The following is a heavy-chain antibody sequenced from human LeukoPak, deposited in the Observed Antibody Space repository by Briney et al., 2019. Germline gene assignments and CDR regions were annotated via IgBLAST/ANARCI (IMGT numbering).Heavy chain of an antibody. CDR3: ARDVSGYRLYYYYGMDV. D-gene: IGHD5-12*01. CDR1: GGSISSSSYY. CDR2: IYYSGST. Sequence: SETLSLTCTVSGGSISSSSYYWGWIRQPPGKGLEWIGSIYYSGSTYYNPSLKSRVTISVDTSKNQFSLKLSSVTAADTAVYYCARDVSGYRLYYYYGMDVWGQGTTVTVSS. J-gene: IGHJ6*02. V-gene: IGHV4-39*07.